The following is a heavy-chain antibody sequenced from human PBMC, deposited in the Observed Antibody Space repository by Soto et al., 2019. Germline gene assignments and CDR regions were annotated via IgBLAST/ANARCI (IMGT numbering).Heavy chain of an antibody. V-gene: IGHV3-23*01. Sequence: GASVKVSCKVSGYTLTELSMHWVRQAPGKGLEWVSAISGSGGSTYYADSVKGRFTISRDNSKNTLYLQMNSLRAEDTAVYYCAKDVSAAGTKGYFQHWGQGTLVTVSS. CDR2: ISGSGGST. CDR1: GYTLTELS. D-gene: IGHD6-13*01. J-gene: IGHJ1*01. CDR3: AKDVSAAGTKGYFQH.